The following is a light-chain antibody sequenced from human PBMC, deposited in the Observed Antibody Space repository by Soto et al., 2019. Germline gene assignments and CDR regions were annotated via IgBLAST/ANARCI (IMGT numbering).Light chain of an antibody. Sequence: EIVLTQSPGTLSLSPGERATLTCRASQSVSSNYLAWYQQKSGQAPRLLIYGASSRATGIPDRFSGSGSGTDFTLTISRLEPEDFAVYYWQQYDSSPPRFTFGPGTKVDIK. J-gene: IGKJ3*01. V-gene: IGKV3-20*01. CDR3: QQYDSSPPRFT. CDR2: GAS. CDR1: QSVSSNY.